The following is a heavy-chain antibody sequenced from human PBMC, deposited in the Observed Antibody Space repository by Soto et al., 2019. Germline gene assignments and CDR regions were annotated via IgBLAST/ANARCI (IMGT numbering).Heavy chain of an antibody. CDR1: GYSFTSYD. J-gene: IGHJ6*04. CDR3: ARGGFRHPQRDV. CDR2: MNPNSADT. V-gene: IGHV1-8*01. Sequence: QVPLVQSGAEVKKPGASVKVSCKASGYSFTSYDMNWVRQVPGQGPEWMGWMNPNSADTGYAQKFQGRVTMSRDMYTRTMYMELSGLTSEDTAVYYCARGGFRHPQRDVWGRGTTVTFSS.